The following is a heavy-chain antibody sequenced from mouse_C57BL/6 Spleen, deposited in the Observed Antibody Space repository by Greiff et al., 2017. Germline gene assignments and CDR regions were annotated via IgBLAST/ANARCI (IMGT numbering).Heavy chain of an antibody. D-gene: IGHD2-4*01. CDR2: INPSNGGT. Sequence: QVQLQQPGTELVKPGASVKLSCKASGYTFTSYWMHWVKQRPGQGLEWIGNINPSNGGTNYNEKFKSKATLTVDKSSSTAYMQLSSLTSEDSAVYYGARHPRGYDYEDYAMDYWGQGTSVTVSS. J-gene: IGHJ4*01. CDR3: ARHPRGYDYEDYAMDY. CDR1: GYTFTSYW. V-gene: IGHV1-53*01.